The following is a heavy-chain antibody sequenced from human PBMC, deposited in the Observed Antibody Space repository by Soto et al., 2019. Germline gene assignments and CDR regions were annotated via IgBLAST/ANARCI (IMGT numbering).Heavy chain of an antibody. Sequence: EMQLVESGGNLVQPGRSLRLSCAASGFTFDDYAMHWVRQVPGKGLEWVSGISWNGATMGYGDSVKGRFTISRDNTKNSLYLQMNSLRPEDTAFYYCAKDNGGYYDSSGNFEYWCQGTLVTVSS. D-gene: IGHD3-22*01. CDR3: AKDNGGYYDSSGNFEY. J-gene: IGHJ4*02. V-gene: IGHV3-9*01. CDR2: ISWNGATM. CDR1: GFTFDDYA.